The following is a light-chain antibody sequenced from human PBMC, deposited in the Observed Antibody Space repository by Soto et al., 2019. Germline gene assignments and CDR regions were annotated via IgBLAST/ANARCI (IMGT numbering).Light chain of an antibody. J-gene: IGKJ1*01. CDR3: QKYNSAPRT. CDR1: QTISSW. Sequence: DILMTQSPSTLSASVGDTVTITCRASQTISSWLAWYQQKPGKAPKLLIYKASTLKSGVPSRFSGSGSGTDFTLTISSLQPEDVATYYCQKYNSAPRTFGQGTKVDIK. CDR2: KAS. V-gene: IGKV1-5*03.